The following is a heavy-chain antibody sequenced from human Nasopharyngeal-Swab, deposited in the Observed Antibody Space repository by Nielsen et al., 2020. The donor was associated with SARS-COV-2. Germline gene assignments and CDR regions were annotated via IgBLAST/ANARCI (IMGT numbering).Heavy chain of an antibody. CDR2: IKQDGSEK. CDR3: ARDGGNNGYCSSTSCSISGWFDP. Sequence: GASLKISCAASGFTFSSYWMSWVRQAPGKGLEWVANIKQDGSEKYYVDSVKGRFTISRDNAKNSLYLQMNSLRAEDTAVYYCARDGGNNGYCSSTSCSISGWFDPWGQGTLVTVSS. D-gene: IGHD2-2*01. CDR1: GFTFSSYW. J-gene: IGHJ5*02. V-gene: IGHV3-7*01.